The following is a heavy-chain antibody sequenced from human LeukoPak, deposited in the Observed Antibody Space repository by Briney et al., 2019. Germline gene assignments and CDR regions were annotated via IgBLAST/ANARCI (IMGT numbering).Heavy chain of an antibody. J-gene: IGHJ4*02. CDR1: GYTFTSYG. V-gene: IGHV1-18*01. CDR2: ISAYNGNT. Sequence: ASVKVSCKASGYTFTSYGISWVQQAPGQGLEWMGWISAYNGNTDYAQKLQGRVTMTTDTSMSTAYMELRSLRSDDTAVYYCARVTQTDYDFDYWGQGTLVTVSS. CDR3: ARVTQTDYDFDY. D-gene: IGHD4-17*01.